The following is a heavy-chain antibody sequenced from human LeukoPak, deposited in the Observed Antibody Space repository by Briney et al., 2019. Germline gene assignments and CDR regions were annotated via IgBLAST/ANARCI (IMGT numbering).Heavy chain of an antibody. CDR2: IKQDGSEK. CDR1: GFIFSSDW. Sequence: GGSLRLSCAASGFIFSSDWMSWVRQAPGKGLEWVANIKQDGSEKYYVDSVKGRFTISRDNAKNSLYLQMNSLRAEDTAVYYCASGSDLWSGYHSLGMDVWGQGTTVTVSS. D-gene: IGHD3-3*01. V-gene: IGHV3-7*03. J-gene: IGHJ6*02. CDR3: ASGSDLWSGYHSLGMDV.